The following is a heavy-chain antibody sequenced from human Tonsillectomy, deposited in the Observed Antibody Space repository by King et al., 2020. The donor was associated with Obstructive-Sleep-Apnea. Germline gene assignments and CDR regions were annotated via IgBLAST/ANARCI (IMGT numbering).Heavy chain of an antibody. CDR3: TRAPAYSSGPIDY. CDR1: GFSFGDYA. J-gene: IGHJ4*02. CDR2: IKSRAYGGTT. Sequence: DVQLVESGGGLVQPGRSLRLSCTASGFSFGDYAKSWFRQAPGKGLEWVGFIKSRAYGGTTEYAASVKGRFTISRDDSKSIAYLQMNSLKTEDTAVYYCTRAPAYSSGPIDYWGQGTLVTVSS. V-gene: IGHV3-49*03. D-gene: IGHD6-19*01.